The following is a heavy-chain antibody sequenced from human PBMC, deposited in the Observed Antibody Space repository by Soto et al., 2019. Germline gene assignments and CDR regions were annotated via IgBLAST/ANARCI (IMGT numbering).Heavy chain of an antibody. J-gene: IGHJ6*03. D-gene: IGHD7-27*01. V-gene: IGHV3-48*01. Sequence: GGSLRLSCATGGFILSDCAMNWVRQAPGKGLEWVSYISSSSSVIDYADSVKGRFTVSRDNARNSLYLQMNSLRAEDTAVYYCARDLSWGSNWYYYMDVWGKGTTVTVSS. CDR2: ISSSSSVI. CDR3: ARDLSWGSNWYYYMDV. CDR1: GFILSDCA.